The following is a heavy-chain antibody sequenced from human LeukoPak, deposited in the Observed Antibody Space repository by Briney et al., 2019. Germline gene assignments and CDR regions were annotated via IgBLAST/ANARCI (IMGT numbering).Heavy chain of an antibody. CDR2: IRSKANSYAT. CDR3: IRPALDTAMVSIDY. V-gene: IGHV3-73*01. J-gene: IGHJ4*02. D-gene: IGHD5-18*01. Sequence: GGSLRLSCAASGFTFSGSAMHWVRQASGKGLEWVGRIRSKANSYATAYAASVKGRFTISRDDSKNTAYLQMNSLKTEDTAVYYCIRPALDTAMVSIDYWGQGTLVTVSS. CDR1: GFTFSGSA.